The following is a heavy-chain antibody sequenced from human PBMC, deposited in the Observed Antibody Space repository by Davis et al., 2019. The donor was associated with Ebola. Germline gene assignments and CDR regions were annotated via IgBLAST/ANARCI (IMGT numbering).Heavy chain of an antibody. CDR3: ASSIAVAGYYYYYGMDV. Sequence: SVKVSCKASGYTFTYRYLHWVRQAPGQALEWMGWITPFNGNTNYAQTFQDRVTITRDRSMSTAYMELSSLRSEDTAMYYCASSIAVAGYYYYYGMDVWGQGTTVTVSS. D-gene: IGHD6-19*01. CDR1: GYTFTYRY. CDR2: ITPFNGNT. V-gene: IGHV1-45*02. J-gene: IGHJ6*02.